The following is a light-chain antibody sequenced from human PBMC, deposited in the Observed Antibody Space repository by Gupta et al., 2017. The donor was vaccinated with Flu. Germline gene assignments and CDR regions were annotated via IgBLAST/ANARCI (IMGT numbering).Light chain of an antibody. V-gene: IGKV4-1*01. CDR3: QQYYGIST. CDR1: QSVIASYSDKGF. CDR2: WAS. J-gene: IGKJ5*01. Sequence: IKCRSSQSVIASYSDKGFLAWYQQKAGQPPRLLMFWASTRESGIPDRFSGGGSGTDFTLTITSVRPEDVAVYYCQQYYGISTFGQGTRLEIK.